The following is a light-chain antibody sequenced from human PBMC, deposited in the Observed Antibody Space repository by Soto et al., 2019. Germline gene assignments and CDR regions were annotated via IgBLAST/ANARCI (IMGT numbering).Light chain of an antibody. J-gene: IGKJ1*01. CDR3: QQYNNWPGT. V-gene: IGKV3-15*01. CDR1: QSVGSK. Sequence: EIVLTQSPGTLSVSPGERATLSCRASQSVGSKLAWYQQQPGQAPRLLFYGASTGATGIPARFSGSGSETEFTLSISSLQSEDFAVYYCQQYNNWPGTFGQGTKVEIK. CDR2: GAS.